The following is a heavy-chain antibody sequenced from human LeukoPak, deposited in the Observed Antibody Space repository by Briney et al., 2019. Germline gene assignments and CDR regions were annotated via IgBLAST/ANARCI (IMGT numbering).Heavy chain of an antibody. CDR3: ARDSLRGYSYALNWFDP. V-gene: IGHV1-69*13. D-gene: IGHD5-18*01. CDR1: GGTFSSYA. Sequence: SVKVSCKASGGTFSSYAISWVRQAPGQGLEWMGGIISIFGTANYAQKFQGRVTITADESTSTAYMELRSLRFEDTAVYYCARDSLRGYSYALNWFDPWGQGTLVTVSS. J-gene: IGHJ5*02. CDR2: IISIFGTA.